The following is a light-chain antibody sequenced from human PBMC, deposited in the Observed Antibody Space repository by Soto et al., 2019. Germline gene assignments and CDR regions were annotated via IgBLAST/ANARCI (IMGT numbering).Light chain of an antibody. J-gene: IGKJ4*01. CDR1: QTISTY. Sequence: DIQMTQSPSSLSASLGDRVTITCRASQTISTYVTWYQQKPGKAPKALISDASTLQSGVPSRFSGSGSGTEFTLIISSLQPEDVATYYCQQSFSSLLSFGGGTQVEIK. CDR2: DAS. CDR3: QQSFSSLLS. V-gene: IGKV1-39*01.